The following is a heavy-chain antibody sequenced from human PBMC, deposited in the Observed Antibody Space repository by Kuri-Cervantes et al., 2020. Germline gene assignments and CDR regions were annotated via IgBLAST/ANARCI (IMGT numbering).Heavy chain of an antibody. CDR2: ISAYNGDT. Sequence: ASVKVSCKASGYIFTNYGISWVRLAPGQGLEWMGWISAYNGDTNYAQKLQGRVTMTTDTSTSTAYMELRSLRSDDTAVYYCARDDYRVGTDAFDIWGQGTMVTVSS. J-gene: IGHJ3*02. V-gene: IGHV1-18*01. CDR3: ARDDYRVGTDAFDI. CDR1: GYIFTNYG. D-gene: IGHD4-11*01.